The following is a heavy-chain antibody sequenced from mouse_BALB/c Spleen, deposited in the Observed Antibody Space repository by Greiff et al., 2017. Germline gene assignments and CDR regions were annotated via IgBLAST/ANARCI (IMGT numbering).Heavy chain of an antibody. J-gene: IGHJ3*01. V-gene: IGHV5-4*02. CDR2: ISDGGSYT. Sequence: DVKLVESGGGLVKPGGSLKLSCAASGFTFSDYYMYWVRQTPEKRLEWVATISDGGSYTYYPDSVKGRFTISRDNAKNNLYLQMSSLKSEDTAMYYCARGHYGNPAWFAYWGQGTLVTVSA. D-gene: IGHD2-1*01. CDR3: ARGHYGNPAWFAY. CDR1: GFTFSDYY.